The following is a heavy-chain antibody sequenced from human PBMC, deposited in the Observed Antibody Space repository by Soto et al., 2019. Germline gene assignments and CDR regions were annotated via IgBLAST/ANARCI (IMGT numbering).Heavy chain of an antibody. CDR1: GGSVSDKTYY. Sequence: SETLSLTCSVSGGSVSDKTYYWSWIRQPPGKRLEWIGYVYYSGTTSYNPSLKSRVTISVDLSKNRFSLRLSSVTTADTALYYCARTTAVPNTLRSRYFFGYWGQGTLVTVSS. J-gene: IGHJ4*02. CDR2: VYYSGTT. CDR3: ARTTAVPNTLRSRYFFGY. V-gene: IGHV4-61*01. D-gene: IGHD4-17*01.